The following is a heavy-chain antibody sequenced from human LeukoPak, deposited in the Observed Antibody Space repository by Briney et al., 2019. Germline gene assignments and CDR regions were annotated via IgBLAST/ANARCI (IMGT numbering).Heavy chain of an antibody. J-gene: IGHJ4*02. Sequence: PGGSLRLSCAASGFTFSDYYMSWIRQAPGKGLEWVSYIIVSGSTRHYADSVKGRFTISRDNAKNSLYLQMNSLRAEDTAVYYCARVLGGYSNGPFDYWGQGTLVTVSP. D-gene: IGHD5-18*01. CDR3: ARVLGGYSNGPFDY. CDR2: IIVSGSTR. V-gene: IGHV3-11*01. CDR1: GFTFSDYY.